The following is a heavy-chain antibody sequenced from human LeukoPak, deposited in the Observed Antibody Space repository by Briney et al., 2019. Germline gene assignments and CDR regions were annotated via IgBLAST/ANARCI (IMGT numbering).Heavy chain of an antibody. CDR1: GDSINSYS. J-gene: IGHJ2*01. Sequence: SETLSLTCTVSGDSINSYSWSWIRQPPGKGLEWIGYLYSGATTNFNPFLKSRVTISGDTSKNHVSLKMTSVTAADTAVYYCARHGEYYAWGNDLLWYLDIWGRGTLVTVSS. CDR3: ARHGEYYAWGNDLLWYLDI. V-gene: IGHV4-59*08. CDR2: LYSGATT. D-gene: IGHD3-16*01.